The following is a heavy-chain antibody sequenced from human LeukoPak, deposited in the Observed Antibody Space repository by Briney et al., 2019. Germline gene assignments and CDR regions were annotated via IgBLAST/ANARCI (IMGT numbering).Heavy chain of an antibody. D-gene: IGHD3-10*01. CDR3: ARDGGYGSGSIYYYYYMDV. V-gene: IGHV1-69*05. CDR1: GCTFSSYA. J-gene: IGHJ6*03. CDR2: IIPIFGTA. Sequence: SVKVSCKASGCTFSSYAISWVRQAPGQGLEWMGRIIPIFGTANYAQKFQGRVTITTDESTSTAYMELSSLRSEDTAVYYCARDGGYGSGSIYYYYYMDVWGKGTTVTVSS.